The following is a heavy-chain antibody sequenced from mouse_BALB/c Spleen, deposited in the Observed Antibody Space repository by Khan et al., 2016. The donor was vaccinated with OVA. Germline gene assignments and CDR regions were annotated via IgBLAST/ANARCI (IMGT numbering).Heavy chain of an antibody. D-gene: IGHD2-13*01. CDR2: ISSTGST. CDR1: GYSITSDYA. CDR3: ARSLYYSDSYAMDY. Sequence: QLEESGPGLVKPSQSLSLTCTVTGYSITSDYAWNWIRQFPGNKLEWMGYISSTGSTSYNPSLKSRIYITRDTSKNQFFLHLNSVTTEDTATYYCARSLYYSDSYAMDYWGQGTSVTVSS. J-gene: IGHJ4*01. V-gene: IGHV3-2*02.